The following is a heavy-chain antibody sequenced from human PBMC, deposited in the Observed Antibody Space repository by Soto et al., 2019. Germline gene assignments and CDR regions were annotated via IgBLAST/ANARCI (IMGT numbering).Heavy chain of an antibody. V-gene: IGHV5-51*01. Sequence: PGDTLKISCKASGYRFNSYWIGWVRQMPGKGLEWMGIIFPDDSDARYSPSFEGQVTISADKSITTAYLQWSSLKASDTAMYYCARQLAYSKDVVGKNSNYYGLDVWGQGTTVTVSS. J-gene: IGHJ6*02. CDR3: ARQLAYSKDVVGKNSNYYGLDV. CDR1: GYRFNSYW. D-gene: IGHD4-4*01. CDR2: IFPDDSDA.